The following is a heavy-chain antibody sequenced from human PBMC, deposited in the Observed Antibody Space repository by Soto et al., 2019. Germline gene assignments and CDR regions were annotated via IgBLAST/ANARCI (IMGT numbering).Heavy chain of an antibody. CDR1: GASVSSETHF. D-gene: IGHD1-26*01. J-gene: IGHJ4*02. V-gene: IGHV4-61*01. CDR3: AREDMSGTYYFDY. CDR2: VYYSGTT. Sequence: PSETLSLTCAVSGASVSSETHFWSWIRQPPGKGLEWIGYVYYSGTTNSNPALKSRVTVSAERSKNQFSLRLSSVAAADTAVYYCAREDMSGTYYFDYWGPGPQVTVSS.